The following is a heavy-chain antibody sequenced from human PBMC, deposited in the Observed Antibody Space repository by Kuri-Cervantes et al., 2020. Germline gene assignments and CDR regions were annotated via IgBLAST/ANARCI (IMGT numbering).Heavy chain of an antibody. CDR2: IWYDGSNK. CDR3: ARGSGSAIVDI. Sequence: GESLKISCAASGFTFSSYGMHWVRQAPGKGLEWVAVIWYDGSNKYYADSVKGRFTISRDNSKNTLYLQMNSLRAEDTAVYYCARGSGSAIVDIWGQGTMVTVSS. D-gene: IGHD3-3*01. CDR1: GFTFSSYG. J-gene: IGHJ3*02. V-gene: IGHV3-33*01.